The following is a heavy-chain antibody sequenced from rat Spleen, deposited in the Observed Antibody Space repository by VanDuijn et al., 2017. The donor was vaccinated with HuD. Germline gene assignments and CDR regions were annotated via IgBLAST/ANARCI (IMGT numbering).Heavy chain of an antibody. V-gene: IGHV5-20*01. CDR2: INYDGSST. J-gene: IGHJ2*01. D-gene: IGHD4-6*01. CDR3: TRGTYFRH. CDR1: GFTFSDYD. Sequence: EVQLVASGGGLVQPGRSLKLSCAASGFTFSDYDMAWVRQTPTEGLEWIASINYDGSSTFYRDSVRDRFTISRDNAKSTLYLQMNNLRSEDTATYYCTRGTYFRHWGQGVMVTVSS.